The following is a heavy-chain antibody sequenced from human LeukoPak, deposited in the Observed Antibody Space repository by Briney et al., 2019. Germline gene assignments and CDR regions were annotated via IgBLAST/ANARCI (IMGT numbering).Heavy chain of an antibody. V-gene: IGHV3-9*01. CDR2: ISWNSGSI. Sequence: GGSLRLSCAASGFTFDDYAMHWVRQAPGKGLEWVSGISWNSGSIGYADSAKGRFTISRDNAKNSLYLQMNSLRAEDTALYYCAKDGYDSFAPWGQGTLVTVSS. CDR3: AKDGYDSFAP. CDR1: GFTFDDYA. J-gene: IGHJ5*02. D-gene: IGHD3-3*01.